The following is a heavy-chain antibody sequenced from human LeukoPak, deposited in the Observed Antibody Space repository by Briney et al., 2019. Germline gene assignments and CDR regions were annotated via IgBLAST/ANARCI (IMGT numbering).Heavy chain of an antibody. Sequence: SVKVSCKASGGTSSSYAISWVRQAPGQGLEWMGGIIPIFGTANYAQKFQGRVTITADESTSTAYMELSSLRSEDTAVYYCARGPDDCSSTSCYPRNYYYYMDVWGKGTTVTVSS. CDR3: ARGPDDCSSTSCYPRNYYYYMDV. CDR2: IIPIFGTA. D-gene: IGHD2-2*01. V-gene: IGHV1-69*13. J-gene: IGHJ6*03. CDR1: GGTSSSYA.